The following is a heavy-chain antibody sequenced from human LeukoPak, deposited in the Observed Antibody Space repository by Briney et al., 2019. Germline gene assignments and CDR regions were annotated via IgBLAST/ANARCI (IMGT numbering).Heavy chain of an antibody. V-gene: IGHV1-69*04. Sequence: SVKVSCKASGGTFSSYTISWVRQAPGQGLEWMGRIIPILSIANYAQKFQGRVTITADKSTSTAYMELSSLRSEDTAVYYCAREAEDGMDVWGQGTTVTVSS. CDR1: GGTFSSYT. CDR2: IIPILSIA. J-gene: IGHJ6*02. CDR3: AREAEDGMDV.